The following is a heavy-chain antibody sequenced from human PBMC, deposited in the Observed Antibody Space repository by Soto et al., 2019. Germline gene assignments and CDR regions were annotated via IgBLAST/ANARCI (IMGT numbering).Heavy chain of an antibody. D-gene: IGHD3-3*01. CDR3: ARASRGVTYGLSYYYSYMDV. CDR1: GYTFTSYD. J-gene: IGHJ6*03. Sequence: ASVKVSCKASGYTFTSYDINWVRQATGQGLEWMGWMNPNSGNTGYAQKFQGRVTMTRNTSISTAYMELSSLRSEDTAVYYCARASRGVTYGLSYYYSYMDVWGKGTTVTVS. CDR2: MNPNSGNT. V-gene: IGHV1-8*01.